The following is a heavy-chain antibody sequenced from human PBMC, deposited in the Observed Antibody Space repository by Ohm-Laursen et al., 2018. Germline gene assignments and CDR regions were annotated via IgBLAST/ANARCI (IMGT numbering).Heavy chain of an antibody. CDR1: GGSISNYY. Sequence: GTLSLTCTVSGGSISNYYWSWIRQPPGKGLEWIGYIYYSGSTNYNPSLKSRVTISVDTSKNQFSLKLSSVTAADTAVYYCARGGGYNYNYVVDYWGQGTLVTVSS. J-gene: IGHJ4*02. CDR2: IYYSGST. D-gene: IGHD5-24*01. CDR3: ARGGGYNYNYVVDY. V-gene: IGHV4-59*12.